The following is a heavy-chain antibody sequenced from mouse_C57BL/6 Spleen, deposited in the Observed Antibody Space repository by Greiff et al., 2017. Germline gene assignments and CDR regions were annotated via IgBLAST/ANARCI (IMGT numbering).Heavy chain of an antibody. CDR3: ARSRGSSYFDD. CDR2: INPYNGGT. Sequence: EVQLQQSGPVLVKPGASVKMSCKASGYTFTDYYMNWVKQSHGKSLEWIGVINPYNGGTSYNQKFKGKATLTVDKSSSTAYMELNSLTSEDSAVYYCARSRGSSYFDDWGQGTTLTVSS. J-gene: IGHJ2*01. D-gene: IGHD1-1*01. CDR1: GYTFTDYY. V-gene: IGHV1-19*01.